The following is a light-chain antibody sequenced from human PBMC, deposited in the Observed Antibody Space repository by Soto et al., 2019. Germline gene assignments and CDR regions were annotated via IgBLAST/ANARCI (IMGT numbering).Light chain of an antibody. CDR2: RTS. Sequence: EIVMTQSPATVSVSPGERATLSCRASQSISSNLAWYQQKPGQAPRLLMFRTSSRATGFPARFSGSGSGTEFNLTISSLQSEDFGVYYCQQYNNWPLATFGGGTKVDIK. J-gene: IGKJ4*01. V-gene: IGKV3-15*01. CDR1: QSISSN. CDR3: QQYNNWPLAT.